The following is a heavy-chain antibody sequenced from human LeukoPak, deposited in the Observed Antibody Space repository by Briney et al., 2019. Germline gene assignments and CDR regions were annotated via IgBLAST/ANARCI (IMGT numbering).Heavy chain of an antibody. CDR3: ARVGGMIVVVNYYFDY. CDR2: INHSGST. CDR1: GGSFSGYY. D-gene: IGHD3-22*01. J-gene: IGHJ4*02. V-gene: IGHV4-34*01. Sequence: SETLSLTCAVYGGSFSGYYWSWIRQPPGKGLEWLGEINHSGSTNYNPSLKSRVTISVDTSKNQFSLKLSSVTAADTAVYYCARVGGMIVVVNYYFDYWGQGTLVTVSS.